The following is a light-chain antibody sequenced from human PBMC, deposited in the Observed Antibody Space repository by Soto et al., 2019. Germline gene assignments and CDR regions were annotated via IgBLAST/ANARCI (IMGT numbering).Light chain of an antibody. CDR2: TAS. CDR1: QSISSY. Sequence: DIQMTQSPSSLSASVGDRVTITCRASQSISSYLNWFQQKPDKAPNLLIFTASSLQSGVPSRFRGSGFGTDFTLTISSLQPEDFATYYCQQSYSTPYTFGQGTKLEIK. CDR3: QQSYSTPYT. J-gene: IGKJ2*01. V-gene: IGKV1-39*01.